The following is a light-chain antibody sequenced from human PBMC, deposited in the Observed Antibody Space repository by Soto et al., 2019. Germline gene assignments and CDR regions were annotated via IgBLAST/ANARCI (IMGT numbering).Light chain of an antibody. V-gene: IGKV1-5*01. CDR2: HAS. Sequence: DIKMTQSPSTLSASVGDRVTITCRASQNINTDLAWYQQKPGKVPNLLIYHASSLVTGVPSRFSGSGSGTEFTLTISSLQPDDFAAYYCQQYSTLWTFGQGTKVDIK. CDR3: QQYSTLWT. CDR1: QNINTD. J-gene: IGKJ1*01.